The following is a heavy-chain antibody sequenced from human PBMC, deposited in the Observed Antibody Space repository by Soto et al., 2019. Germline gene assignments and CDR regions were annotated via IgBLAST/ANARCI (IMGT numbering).Heavy chain of an antibody. V-gene: IGHV3-74*01. CDR1: GFTFSIYW. D-gene: IGHD1-26*01. Sequence: LRLSCAASGFTFSIYWMHWVRQAPGKGLVWVSRINGDGSATNYADSVKGRFTISRDNAKNTLHLQMNSLRAEDTALYYCARREATDGVLDFWGQGTLVTVSS. CDR3: ARREATDGVLDF. J-gene: IGHJ4*02. CDR2: INGDGSAT.